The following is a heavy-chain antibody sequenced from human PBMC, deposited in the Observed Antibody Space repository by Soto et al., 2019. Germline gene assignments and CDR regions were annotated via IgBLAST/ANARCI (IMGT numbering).Heavy chain of an antibody. Sequence: GGSLRLSCAASGFTFRSYNMNWVRQAPGKGPVWVSSINDSESNTNYADSVKGRFTISRDNAKNTLYLQMNSLRAEDTAVYYCARGLFLDYWGQGTRVTVSS. J-gene: IGHJ4*02. V-gene: IGHV3-21*01. CDR2: INDSESNT. D-gene: IGHD3-3*01. CDR1: GFTFRSYN. CDR3: ARGLFLDY.